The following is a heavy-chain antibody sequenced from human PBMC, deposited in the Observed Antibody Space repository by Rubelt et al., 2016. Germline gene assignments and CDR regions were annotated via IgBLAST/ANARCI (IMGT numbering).Heavy chain of an antibody. J-gene: IGHJ6*02. Sequence: QVQLVQSGAEVKKPGSSVKVSCKASGGTFSSYAISWVRQAPGQGLEWMGGIIPIFGTATYAQKFQGRVTITADKSTSTAYMELSILRSEDTAVYYCASPPYDILTGYDYYYGMDVWGQGTTVTVSS. D-gene: IGHD3-9*01. CDR1: GGTFSSYA. CDR2: IIPIFGTA. V-gene: IGHV1-69*06. CDR3: ASPPYDILTGYDYYYGMDV.